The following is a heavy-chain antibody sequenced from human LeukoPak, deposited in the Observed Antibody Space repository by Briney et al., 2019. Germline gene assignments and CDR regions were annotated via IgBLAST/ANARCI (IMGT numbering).Heavy chain of an antibody. Sequence: PGWSLRLSCAASGFTFSSYAVHWVRQAPGKGLEWVALISYDGSNKYYADSVKGRFTISRDNSKNTLYLQMNSLRAEDAAVYYCAKERQMYSTSPQLDYWSQGTLVTVSS. CDR2: ISYDGSNK. J-gene: IGHJ4*02. CDR3: AKERQMYSTSPQLDY. CDR1: GFTFSSYA. V-gene: IGHV3-30-3*01. D-gene: IGHD6-6*01.